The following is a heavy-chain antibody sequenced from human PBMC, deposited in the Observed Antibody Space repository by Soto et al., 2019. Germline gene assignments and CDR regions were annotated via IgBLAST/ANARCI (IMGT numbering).Heavy chain of an antibody. Sequence: DVQLLESGGHWVQPGGSLRLSCSASGFTLSSYAMSWVRQAPGKGLEWVSSISAGGDMTYNSDSVRGRFTISRDNSNNPLFLQMHNLRIEDTALYYCARGDRGGSGSPASYYYSGWDVWGQGATVIVS. V-gene: IGHV3-23*01. D-gene: IGHD3-10*01. CDR1: GFTLSSYA. CDR2: ISAGGDMT. CDR3: ARGDRGGSGSPASYYYSGWDV. J-gene: IGHJ6*02.